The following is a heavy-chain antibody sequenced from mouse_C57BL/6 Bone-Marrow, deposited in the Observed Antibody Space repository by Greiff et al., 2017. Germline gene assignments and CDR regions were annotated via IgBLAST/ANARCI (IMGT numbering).Heavy chain of an antibody. CDR1: GFTFSSYG. CDR3: ARSTIYYYAMDY. D-gene: IGHD2-1*01. Sequence: EVKLMESGGDLVKPGGSLKLSCAASGFTFSSYGMSWVRQTPDKRLEWVATISSGGSYNYYPDSVKGRFTISRDNAKNTLYLQMSSLKSEDTAMYYCARSTIYYYAMDYWGQGTSVTVSS. CDR2: ISSGGSYN. V-gene: IGHV5-6*01. J-gene: IGHJ4*01.